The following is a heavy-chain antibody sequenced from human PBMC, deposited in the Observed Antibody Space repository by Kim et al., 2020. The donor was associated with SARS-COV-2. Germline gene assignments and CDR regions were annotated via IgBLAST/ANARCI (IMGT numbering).Heavy chain of an antibody. CDR2: INPTSGGT. J-gene: IGHJ4*02. V-gene: IGHV1-2*06. D-gene: IGHD5-18*01. CDR1: GYTFTVNY. CDR3: VREGIVETAMVTDY. Sequence: ASVKVSCKASGYTFTVNYIHWVRQAPGQGLEWMGRINPTSGGTNYAQQFRGRVTMTRDASITTAYMELSGLRSDDTAIYYCVREGIVETAMVTDYWGQGTLVTVSS.